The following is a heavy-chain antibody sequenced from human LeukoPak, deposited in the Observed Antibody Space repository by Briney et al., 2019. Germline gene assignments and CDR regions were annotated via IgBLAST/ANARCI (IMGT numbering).Heavy chain of an antibody. J-gene: IGHJ4*02. CDR1: QFTFNGSW. CDR2: MDPTGSQK. D-gene: IGHD1-1*01. V-gene: IGHV3-7*01. Sequence: GGSLRLSCADSQFTFNGSWMNWVRQAPGRGLEWVANMDPTGSQKRHVDSVKGRFTISKDNPGTSLYLDMHSLRVEDTAIYYCAIWTSGNYWGQGTLVTVSS. CDR3: AIWTSGNY.